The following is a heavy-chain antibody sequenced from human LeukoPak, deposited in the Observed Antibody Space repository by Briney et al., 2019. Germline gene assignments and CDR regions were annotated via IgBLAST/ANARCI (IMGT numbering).Heavy chain of an antibody. CDR2: ISAYNGNT. CDR1: GYTFTSYG. Sequence: GASVKVSCKASGYTFTSYGISWVRQAPGQGLEWMGWISAYNGNTNYAQKFRGRVTMTTDTSTSTAYMELRSLRSDDTAVYYCATDPGEIVPAAKGPRGDYCYGMDVWGQGTTVTVSS. CDR3: ATDPGEIVPAAKGPRGDYCYGMDV. J-gene: IGHJ6*02. D-gene: IGHD2-2*01. V-gene: IGHV1-18*01.